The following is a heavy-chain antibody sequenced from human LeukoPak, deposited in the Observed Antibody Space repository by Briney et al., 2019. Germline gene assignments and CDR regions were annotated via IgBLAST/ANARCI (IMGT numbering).Heavy chain of an antibody. CDR1: GFSLSDHA. J-gene: IGHJ4*02. CDR3: AKELWFVNSYYFVY. D-gene: IGHD3-10*01. V-gene: IGHV3-23*01. Sequence: RGSLRLSCVASGFSLSDHAVSWLRQAPGRGLEWVSAISGGSTSTYYADSVKGRFTISRDNSKNTLYLQMHSLRAEDTAVYYCAKELWFVNSYYFVYRGLGALVTVSS. CDR2: ISGGSTST.